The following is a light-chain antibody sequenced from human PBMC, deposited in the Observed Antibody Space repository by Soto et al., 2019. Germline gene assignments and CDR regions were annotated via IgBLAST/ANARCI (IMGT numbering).Light chain of an antibody. Sequence: IEMTQSPSSLSASVGDRVIITCRASQSVSSDLNWYQQKAGKPPKLLIFAASSLQSGVPSRFSGSRSGPDFTLTISSLQPEDFATYYCQQSYSSPPTFGQGTKVDIK. J-gene: IGKJ1*01. CDR3: QQSYSSPPT. CDR1: QSVSSD. V-gene: IGKV1-39*01. CDR2: AAS.